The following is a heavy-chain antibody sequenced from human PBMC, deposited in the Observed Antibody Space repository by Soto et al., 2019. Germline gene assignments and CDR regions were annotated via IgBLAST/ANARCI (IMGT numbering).Heavy chain of an antibody. V-gene: IGHV3-15*07. CDR1: GLTLSGAW. J-gene: IGHJ5*02. Sequence: EVQLVESGGGLVEPGGSLRLSCAASGLTLSGAWMNWVRQPPGRGLEWVGRIKSKTDGGTTEYSAPMRGRFTISRDDSKNTLYLQMDSLKTEDTAIYYSAKHPAGNWFDRWGQGTLVTVSS. CDR2: IKSKTDGGTT. CDR3: AKHPAGNWFDR.